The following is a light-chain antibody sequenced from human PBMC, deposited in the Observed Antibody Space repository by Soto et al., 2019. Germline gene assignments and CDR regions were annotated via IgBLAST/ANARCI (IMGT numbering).Light chain of an antibody. J-gene: IGLJ2*01. CDR3: QSYDSSLSGPVV. Sequence: QSVLTQPPSVSGAPGQRVTISCTGSSSNIGAGYDVHWYQQLPGTAPKLLIYGNSNRPSGVPDRFSGSKSGTSASLAFTGLQAEDEADYSCQSYDSSLSGPVVFGGGTKVTVL. CDR1: SSNIGAGYD. V-gene: IGLV1-40*01. CDR2: GNS.